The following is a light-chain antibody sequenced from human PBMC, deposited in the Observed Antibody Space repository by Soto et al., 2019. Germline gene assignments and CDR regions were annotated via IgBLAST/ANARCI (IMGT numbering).Light chain of an antibody. CDR1: QSINNY. J-gene: IGKJ1*01. CDR3: QQYGSSPGT. Sequence: DIVLTQSPGTLSLSPGERVTLSCRASQSINNYLAWYQQKPGQAPSLLIYDTSTRATGVPDRFSGSGSGTDFALTISRVEPEDFAIYFCQQYGSSPGTFGQGTKVEI. CDR2: DTS. V-gene: IGKV3-20*01.